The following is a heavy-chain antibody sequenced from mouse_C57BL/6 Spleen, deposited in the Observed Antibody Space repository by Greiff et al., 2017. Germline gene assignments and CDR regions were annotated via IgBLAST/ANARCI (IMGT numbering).Heavy chain of an antibody. CDR2: IDPETGGT. D-gene: IGHD1-1*01. Sequence: QVQLQQSGAELVRPGASVTLSCKASGYTFTDYEMHWVKQTPVHGLEWIGAIDPETGGTAYNQKFKGKAILTADKSSSTAYMELRSLTSEDSAVYYCTRLTTVVARRGMDYWGQGTSVTVSS. CDR3: TRLTTVVARRGMDY. CDR1: GYTFTDYE. V-gene: IGHV1-15*01. J-gene: IGHJ4*01.